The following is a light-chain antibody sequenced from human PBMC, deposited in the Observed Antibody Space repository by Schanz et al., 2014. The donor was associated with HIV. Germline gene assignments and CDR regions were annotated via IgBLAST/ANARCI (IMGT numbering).Light chain of an antibody. Sequence: EIALTQSPGTLSLSPGERATLSCRASQSVSSSYLAWYQQKPGQAPRLLIYGASSRATGIPDRFSGSGSGTDFPPSISRLEPEDFAVYYCPQSGDSGGTFGGGTKVDMK. J-gene: IGKJ4*01. CDR1: QSVSSSY. CDR3: PQSGDSGGT. V-gene: IGKV3-20*01. CDR2: GAS.